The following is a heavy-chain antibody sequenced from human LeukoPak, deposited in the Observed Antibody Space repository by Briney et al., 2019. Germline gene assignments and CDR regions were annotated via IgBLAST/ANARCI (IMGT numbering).Heavy chain of an antibody. V-gene: IGHV4-34*01. CDR1: GGSFSGYY. CDR2: INHSGST. J-gene: IGHJ1*01. Sequence: SETLSLTCAVYGGSFSGYYWSWIRQPPGKGLEWIGEINHSGSTNYNPSLKSRVTISVDTSKNQFSLKLSSVTAADSAVYYCARGRLGYSSGWYRYADYFQHWGQGTLVTVSS. CDR3: ARGRLGYSSGWYRYADYFQH. D-gene: IGHD6-19*01.